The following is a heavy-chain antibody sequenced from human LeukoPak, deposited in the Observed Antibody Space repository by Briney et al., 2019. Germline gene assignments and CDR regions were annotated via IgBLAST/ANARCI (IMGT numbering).Heavy chain of an antibody. D-gene: IGHD6-13*01. V-gene: IGHV4-39*07. CDR1: GGSISSSSYY. CDR2: IYYSGST. CDR3: ARWSSSAVDDAFDI. J-gene: IGHJ3*02. Sequence: SETLSLTCTVSGGSISSSSYYWGWIRQPPGKGLEWIGSIYYSGSTYYNPSLKSRVTISVDTSKNQFSLKLSSVTAADTAVYYCARWSSSAVDDAFDIWGQGTMVTVSS.